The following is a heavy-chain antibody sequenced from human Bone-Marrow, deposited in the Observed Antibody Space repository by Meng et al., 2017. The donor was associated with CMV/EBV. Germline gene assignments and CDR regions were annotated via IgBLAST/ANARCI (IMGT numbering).Heavy chain of an antibody. V-gene: IGHV1-2*02. CDR3: ARDAVIVAIHYYYYGMDV. D-gene: IGHD5-12*01. CDR2: INPNSGGT. Sequence: ASVKVSCKASGYTFTGYYMHWVRQAPGQGLEWMGWINPNSGGTNYAQKFQGRVTMTRDTSISTAHMELSRLRSDDTAVYYCARDAVIVAIHYYYYGMDVWGQGTTVTVSS. CDR1: GYTFTGYY. J-gene: IGHJ6*02.